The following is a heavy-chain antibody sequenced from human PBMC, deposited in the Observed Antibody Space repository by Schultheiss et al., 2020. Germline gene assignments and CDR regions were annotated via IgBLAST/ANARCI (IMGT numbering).Heavy chain of an antibody. CDR2: INHSGST. V-gene: IGHV4-34*01. D-gene: IGHD3-3*01. J-gene: IGHJ6*03. Sequence: SETLSLTCAVYGGSFSGYYWSWIRQPPGKGLEWIGEINHSGSTNYNPSLKSRVTISVDTSKNQFSLKLSSVTAADTAVYYCARVGYDFWSGPRYYYMDVWGKGTTVTVSS. CDR3: ARVGYDFWSGPRYYYMDV. CDR1: GGSFSGYY.